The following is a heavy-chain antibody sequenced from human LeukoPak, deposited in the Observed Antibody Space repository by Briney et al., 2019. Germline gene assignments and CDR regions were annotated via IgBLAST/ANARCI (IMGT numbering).Heavy chain of an antibody. J-gene: IGHJ6*03. Sequence: SETLSLTCTVSGSSISSYYWSWIRQPPGKGLKWIGNIYYSGYTTYSPSLRSRVTISVDTSKNQFSLKLSSVTAADTALYYCAKALNHYYYYMGFWGKGTTVTVSS. V-gene: IGHV4-59*03. CDR3: AKALNHYYYYMGF. CDR2: IYYSGYT. CDR1: GSSISSYY.